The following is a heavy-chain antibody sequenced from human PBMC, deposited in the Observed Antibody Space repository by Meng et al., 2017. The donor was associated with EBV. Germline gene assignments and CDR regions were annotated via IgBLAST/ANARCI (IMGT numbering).Heavy chain of an antibody. CDR1: GGTLSSYV. CDR2: ILPIFGTA. J-gene: IGHJ4*02. Sequence: HVVRVEAGAEVKQPGSSVQVSCKACGGTLSSYVISWVRQAPGQGLEWMGGILPIFGTANYAQKFQGSVTITADKSTSTAYMELSSLRSEDTDVYSCARAEIAAAGRLDYWGQGTLVTVSS. CDR3: ARAEIAAAGRLDY. V-gene: IGHV1-69*06. D-gene: IGHD6-13*01.